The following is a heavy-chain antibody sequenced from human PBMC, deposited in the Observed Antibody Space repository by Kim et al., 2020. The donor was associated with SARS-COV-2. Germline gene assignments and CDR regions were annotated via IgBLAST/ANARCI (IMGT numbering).Heavy chain of an antibody. CDR3: AREGYCSGGSCPENYYYYG. J-gene: IGHJ6*01. D-gene: IGHD2-15*01. CDR1: GGTFSSYA. Sequence: SVKVSCKASGGTFSSYAISWVRQAPGQGLEWMGRIIPILGIANYAQKFQGRVTITADKSTSTAYMELSSLRSEDTAVYFCAREGYCSGGSCPENYYYYG. V-gene: IGHV1-69*04. CDR2: IIPILGIA.